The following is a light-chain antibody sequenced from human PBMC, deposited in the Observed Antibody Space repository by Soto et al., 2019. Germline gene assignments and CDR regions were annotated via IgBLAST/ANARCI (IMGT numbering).Light chain of an antibody. CDR2: GAS. CDR3: QQYNNWPIT. J-gene: IGKJ4*01. CDR1: QSVSSY. Sequence: DIVMTQSPATLSVSPGERATLSCRASQSVSSYLAWYQQKPGKAPMLLIYGASTMATGIPARFSGSGSGTEFTLTISSLQSEDFAVYYCQQYNNWPITFGRGTKVEIK. V-gene: IGKV3-15*01.